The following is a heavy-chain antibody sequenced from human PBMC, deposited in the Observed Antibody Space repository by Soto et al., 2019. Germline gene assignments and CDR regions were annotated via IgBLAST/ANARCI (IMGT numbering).Heavy chain of an antibody. CDR3: ARDSSGWNWFDP. CDR2: INPNSGGT. V-gene: IGHV1-2*04. D-gene: IGHD6-19*01. Sequence: ASVKVSCKASGYTFTGYYMHWVRQAPGQGLEWMGWINPNSGGTNYAQKFQGWVTVTRDTSISTAYMELSRLRSDDTAVYYCARDSSGWNWFDPWGQGTLVTVSS. J-gene: IGHJ5*02. CDR1: GYTFTGYY.